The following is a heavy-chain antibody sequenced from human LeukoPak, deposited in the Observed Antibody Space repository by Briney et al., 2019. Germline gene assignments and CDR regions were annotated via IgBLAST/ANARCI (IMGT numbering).Heavy chain of an antibody. D-gene: IGHD4-17*01. CDR2: INPNSGGT. J-gene: IGHJ5*02. CDR3: ARGGAIDYGDYLDWFDP. V-gene: IGHV1-2*06. CDR1: GYTFTGYY. Sequence: GASVTFSCRASGYTFTGYYMHWVRQAPGQGLEWMDRINPNSGGTNYAQKFQGRVTMTRDTSISTAYMELSRLRSDDTAVYYCARGGAIDYGDYLDWFDPWGQGTLVTVSS.